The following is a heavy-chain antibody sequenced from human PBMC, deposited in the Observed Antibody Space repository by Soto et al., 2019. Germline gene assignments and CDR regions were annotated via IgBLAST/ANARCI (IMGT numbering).Heavy chain of an antibody. D-gene: IGHD6-13*01. Sequence: SETLSLTCTVSGGSISSGGYYWSWIRQHPGKGLEWIGYIYYNGSTYYNPSLKSRVTISVDTSKNQFSLKLSSVTAADTAVYYCARDRAAAGTGWFDPWGQGTLVTVSS. CDR2: IYYNGST. V-gene: IGHV4-31*03. CDR1: GGSISSGGYY. J-gene: IGHJ5*02. CDR3: ARDRAAAGTGWFDP.